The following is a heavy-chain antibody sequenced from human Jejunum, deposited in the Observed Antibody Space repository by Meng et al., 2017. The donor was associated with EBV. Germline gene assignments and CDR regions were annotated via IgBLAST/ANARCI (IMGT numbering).Heavy chain of an antibody. V-gene: IGHV2-5*02. D-gene: IGHD3-16*02. J-gene: IGHJ5*02. CDR1: GFSLSTNKVC. CDR2: IYWDDNR. CDR3: AHSLARISSYGNWFGP. Sequence: QITLKESGPTLVTPTETLTLTCPFPGFSLSTNKVCVRWIRQSPGKPLEWLALIYWDDNRRYSPSLKNRLTINKDTSKNQVVLTMTNTDPVDTATYYCAHSLARISSYGNWFGPWGQGTLGTVSS.